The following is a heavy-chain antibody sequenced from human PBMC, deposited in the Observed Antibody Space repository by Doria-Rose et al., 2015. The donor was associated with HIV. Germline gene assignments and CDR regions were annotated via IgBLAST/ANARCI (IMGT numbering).Heavy chain of an antibody. Sequence: QITLKESGPVLVKPTETLTLTCTVSGVSLSSPGMGVSWIRQPPGKALEWLANIFSDDEIAYKTSLKSRLTISRGTSKGQVVFTMTDMDPVDTATYYCARIKSSRWYHKYYFDFWGQGTLVIVSA. V-gene: IGHV2-26*01. CDR3: ARIKSSRWYHKYYFDF. CDR2: IFSDDEI. J-gene: IGHJ4*02. CDR1: GVSLSSPGMG. D-gene: IGHD6-13*01.